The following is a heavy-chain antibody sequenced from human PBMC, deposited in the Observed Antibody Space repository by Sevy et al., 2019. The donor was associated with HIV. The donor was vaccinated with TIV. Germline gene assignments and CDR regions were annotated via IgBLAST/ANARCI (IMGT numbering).Heavy chain of an antibody. D-gene: IGHD5-18*01. CDR1: GFTFSSYS. J-gene: IGHJ4*02. CDR2: ISSSSSYI. V-gene: IGHV3-21*01. CDR3: ARDDDTAMVTADY. Sequence: GGSLRLSCAASGFTFSSYSMNWVRQAPGKGLEWVSSISSSSSYIYYAYSVKGRFTISRDNAKNSLYLQMNSLRAEDTAVYYCARDDDTAMVTADYWGQGTLVTVSS.